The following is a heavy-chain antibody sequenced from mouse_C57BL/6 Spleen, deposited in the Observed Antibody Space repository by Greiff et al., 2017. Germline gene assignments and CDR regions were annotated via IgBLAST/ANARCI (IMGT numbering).Heavy chain of an antibody. Sequence: EVQRVESGGGLVKPGGSLKLSCAASGFTFSSYAMSWVRQTPEKRLEWVATISDGGSYTYYPDNVKGRFTISRDNAKNNLYLQMSHLKSEDTAMYYCARAYYYGSSYVNYAMDYWGQGTSVTVSS. CDR2: ISDGGSYT. D-gene: IGHD1-1*01. CDR3: ARAYYYGSSYVNYAMDY. V-gene: IGHV5-4*01. CDR1: GFTFSSYA. J-gene: IGHJ4*01.